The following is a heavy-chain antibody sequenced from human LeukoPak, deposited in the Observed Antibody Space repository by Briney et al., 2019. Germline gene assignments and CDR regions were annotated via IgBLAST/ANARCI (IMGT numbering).Heavy chain of an antibody. V-gene: IGHV3-11*06. CDR3: ARDERIVDTAMATAYFDY. CDR2: ISSSSSYT. J-gene: IGHJ4*02. D-gene: IGHD5-18*01. CDR1: GFTFSDYY. Sequence: GGSLRLSCAASGFTFSDYYMSWIRQAPGKGLEWVSYISSSSSYTNYADSVKGRFTISRDNAKNSLYLQMNSLRAEDTAVCYCARDERIVDTAMATAYFDYWGQGTLVTVSS.